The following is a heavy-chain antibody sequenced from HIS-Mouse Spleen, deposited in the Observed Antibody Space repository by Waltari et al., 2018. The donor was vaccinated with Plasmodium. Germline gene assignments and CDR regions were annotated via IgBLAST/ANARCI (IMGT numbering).Heavy chain of an antibody. J-gene: IGHJ4*02. CDR3: AKTIKYYDILTGYPFDY. D-gene: IGHD3-9*01. Sequence: GFTFSSYAMSWVRQAPGKGLEWVSAISGSGGSTYYADSVKGRFTISRDNSKNTLYLQMNSLRAEDTAVYYCAKTIKYYDILTGYPFDYWGQGTLVTVSS. CDR1: GFTFSSYA. CDR2: ISGSGGST. V-gene: IGHV3-23*01.